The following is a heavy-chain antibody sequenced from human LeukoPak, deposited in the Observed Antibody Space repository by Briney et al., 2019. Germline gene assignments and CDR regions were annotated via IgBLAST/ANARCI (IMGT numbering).Heavy chain of an antibody. CDR2: INPNSGDT. D-gene: IGHD6-13*01. V-gene: IGHV1-2*02. CDR1: GYSFTDYY. J-gene: IGHJ4*02. Sequence: ASVKVSCKASGYSFTDYYMHWVRQAPGQGLEWMGWINPNSGDTNFAQKFQGRVTMTRDTSISTAYMELSRLRSDDTAVYYCARAAYSSSWYYFDYWGQGTLVTVSS. CDR3: ARAAYSSSWYYFDY.